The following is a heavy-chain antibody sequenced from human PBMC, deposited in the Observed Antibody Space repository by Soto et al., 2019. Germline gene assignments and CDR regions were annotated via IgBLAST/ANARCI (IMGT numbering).Heavy chain of an antibody. V-gene: IGHV3-23*01. D-gene: IGHD1-26*01. Sequence: HPGGSLRLSCAASGFTFSSYAMSWVRQAPGQGLEWVSVISGSGASTYYADSVKGRFTISRDNSKNTLYLQMNSLRAEDTAVYYCAKSIVGSTSRSHFDYWGQGTLVTVSS. CDR1: GFTFSSYA. J-gene: IGHJ4*02. CDR2: ISGSGAST. CDR3: AKSIVGSTSRSHFDY.